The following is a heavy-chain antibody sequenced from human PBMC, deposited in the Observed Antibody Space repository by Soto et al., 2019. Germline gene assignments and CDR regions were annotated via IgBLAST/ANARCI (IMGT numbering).Heavy chain of an antibody. CDR1: GYTFTSYY. J-gene: IGHJ3*02. V-gene: IGHV1-46*03. CDR3: ARTHQMYSSGWNGAFDI. Sequence: ASVKVSCKASGYTFTSYYMHWVRQAPGQGLEWMGIINPSGGSTSYAQKFQGRVTMTRDTSTSTVYMELSSLRSEDTAVYYCARTHQMYSSGWNGAFDIWGQGTMVTVS. CDR2: INPSGGST. D-gene: IGHD6-19*01.